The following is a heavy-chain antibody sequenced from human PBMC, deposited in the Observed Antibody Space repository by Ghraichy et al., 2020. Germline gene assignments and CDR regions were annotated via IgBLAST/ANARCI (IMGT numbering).Heavy chain of an antibody. J-gene: IGHJ4*02. V-gene: IGHV3-7*03. D-gene: IGHD6-13*01. CDR3: ARWCASSWEHFDY. CDR2: IKQDGSEK. CDR1: GFTFSSYW. Sequence: GGSLRLSCAASGFTFSSYWMSWVRQAPGKGLEWVANIKQDGSEKYYVGSVKGRFTISRDNAKNSLYLQMNSLRAEDTAVYYCARWCASSWEHFDYWGQGTLVTVSS.